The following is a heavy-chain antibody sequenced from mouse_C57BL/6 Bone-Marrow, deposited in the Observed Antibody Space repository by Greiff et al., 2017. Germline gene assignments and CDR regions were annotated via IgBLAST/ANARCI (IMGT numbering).Heavy chain of an antibody. CDR1: GFTFSSYT. D-gene: IGHD1-1*01. V-gene: IGHV5-9*01. CDR2: ISGGGGNT. Sequence: EVHLVESGGGLVKPGGSLKLSCAASGFTFSSYTMSWVRQTPEKRLEWVATISGGGGNTYYPDSVKGRFTISRDNAKNTLYLQMSSLRSEDTALYYCARQSRNYGSNWYFDVWGTGTTVTVSS. CDR3: ARQSRNYGSNWYFDV. J-gene: IGHJ1*03.